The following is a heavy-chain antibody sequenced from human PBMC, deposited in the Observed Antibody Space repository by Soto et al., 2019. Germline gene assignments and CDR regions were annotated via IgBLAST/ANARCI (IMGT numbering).Heavy chain of an antibody. CDR3: ARSVWYYYDSSGYYRNYYYYGMDV. D-gene: IGHD3-22*01. CDR2: IIPIFGTA. CDR1: GGTFSSYA. Sequence: SVKVSCEASGGTFSSYAISCVRQAPGQGLEWMGGIIPIFGTANYAQKFQGRVTITAEESTSTAYMELSSLRSEDTAVYYCARSVWYYYDSSGYYRNYYYYGMDVWGQGTTVTVSS. J-gene: IGHJ6*02. V-gene: IGHV1-69*13.